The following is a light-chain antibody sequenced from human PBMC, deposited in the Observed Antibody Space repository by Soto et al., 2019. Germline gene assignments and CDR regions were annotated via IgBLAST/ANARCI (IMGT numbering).Light chain of an antibody. CDR2: AAS. Sequence: AIQMTQSPSSLSASVGDRVTITCRASQDIRNDLGWYQQKPGKAPNLLITAASTLQIGFPSRFSGCGSVTQFTLTISSLQPEDFATYYCLQGYIFPHTFGPLTKVDI. CDR1: QDIRND. CDR3: LQGYIFPHT. J-gene: IGKJ3*01. V-gene: IGKV1-6*01.